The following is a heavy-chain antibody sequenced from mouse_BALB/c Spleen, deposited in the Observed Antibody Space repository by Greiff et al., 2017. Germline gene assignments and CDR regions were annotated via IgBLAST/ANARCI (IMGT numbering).Heavy chain of an antibody. CDR2: INSNGGST. J-gene: IGHJ1*01. CDR3: ARPLYGSSYWYFDV. Sequence: EVMLVESGGGLVKLGGSLKLSCAASGFTFSSYYMSWVRQTPEKRLELVAAINSNGGSTYYPDTVKGRFTISRDNAKNTLYLQMSSLKSEDTALYYCARPLYGSSYWYFDVWGAGTTVTVSS. D-gene: IGHD1-1*01. CDR1: GFTFSSYY. V-gene: IGHV5-6-2*01.